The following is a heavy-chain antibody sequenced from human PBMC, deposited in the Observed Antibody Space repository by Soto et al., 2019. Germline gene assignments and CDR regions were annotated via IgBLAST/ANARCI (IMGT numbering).Heavy chain of an antibody. D-gene: IGHD2-15*01. CDR2: INHSGST. Sequence: SETLSLTCAVYGGSFSGYYWSWIRQPPGKGLEWIGEINHSGSTNYNPSLKSRVTISVDTSKNQFSLKLSSVTAADTAVYYCARGRGYCRCGSCYGKNWFDLWGQGTLVTVSS. CDR1: GGSFSGYY. J-gene: IGHJ5*02. V-gene: IGHV4-34*01. CDR3: ARGRGYCRCGSCYGKNWFDL.